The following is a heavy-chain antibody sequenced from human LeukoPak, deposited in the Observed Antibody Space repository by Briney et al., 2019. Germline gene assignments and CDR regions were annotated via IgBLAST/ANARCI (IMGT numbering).Heavy chain of an antibody. CDR2: ISSNGGST. Sequence: PGGSLRLSCSASGFTFSSYAMHWVRQAPGKGLEYVSAISSNGGSTYYADSVKGRFTVSRDNSKNTLYLQMSSLRAEDTAVYYCAKEPLGGGWYYFDYWGQGTLVTVSS. V-gene: IGHV3-64D*06. J-gene: IGHJ4*02. CDR1: GFTFSSYA. D-gene: IGHD6-19*01. CDR3: AKEPLGGGWYYFDY.